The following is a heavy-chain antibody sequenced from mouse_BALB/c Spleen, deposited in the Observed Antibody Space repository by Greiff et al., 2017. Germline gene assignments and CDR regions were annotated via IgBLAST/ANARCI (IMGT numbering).Heavy chain of an antibody. V-gene: IGHV5-17*02. D-gene: IGHD3-1*01. CDR1: GFTFSSFG. CDR2: ISSGSSTI. CDR3: ARAGPHAMDY. J-gene: IGHJ4*01. Sequence: DVKLVESGGGLVQPGGSRKLSCAASGFTFSSFGLHWVRQAPEKGLEWVAYISSGSSTIYYADTVKGRFTISRDNPKNTLFLQMTSLRSEDTAMYYCARAGPHAMDYWGQGTSVTVSS.